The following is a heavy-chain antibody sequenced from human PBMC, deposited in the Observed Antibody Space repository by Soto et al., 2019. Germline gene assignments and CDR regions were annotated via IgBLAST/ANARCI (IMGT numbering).Heavy chain of an antibody. Sequence: QPGGSLRLSCAASGFTFSDYSMNWVRQAPGKGLEWVSYISSTSNTIHYADSVEGRFTISRDNAKNSLDLQMNSLRDEDTAVYYCARGRFSSTSYGMDVWGQGTTVTVSS. CDR3: ARGRFSSTSYGMDV. V-gene: IGHV3-48*02. CDR1: GFTFSDYS. CDR2: ISSTSNTI. D-gene: IGHD2-21*01. J-gene: IGHJ6*02.